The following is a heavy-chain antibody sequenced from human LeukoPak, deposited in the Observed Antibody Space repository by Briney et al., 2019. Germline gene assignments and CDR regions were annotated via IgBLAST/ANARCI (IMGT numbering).Heavy chain of an antibody. V-gene: IGHV1-69*04. J-gene: IGHJ4*02. CDR1: GGTFSSYA. D-gene: IGHD6-13*01. CDR2: IIPILGIV. Sequence: SVKVPCKASGGTFSSYAISWVRQAPGQGLEWMGRIIPILGIVNYAQKFQGRVTITADKSTSTAYMELSGLRSEDTAVYYCASWNSSSWYAPYAFDYWGQGTLVTVSS. CDR3: ASWNSSSWYAPYAFDY.